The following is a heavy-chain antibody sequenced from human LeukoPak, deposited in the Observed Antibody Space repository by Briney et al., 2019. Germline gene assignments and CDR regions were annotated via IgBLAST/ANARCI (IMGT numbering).Heavy chain of an antibody. CDR2: VYHTGSI. CDR1: NYSIRSGYY. Sequence: SETLSLTCSVSNYSIRSGYYWGWIRQPPGKGLQWIGSVYHTGSIYYNPSLRSRVIILVDTSKNQFSLKLSSVTAADTAVYYCARDPKYYADYGWFDPWGQGTLVTVSS. J-gene: IGHJ5*02. D-gene: IGHD4-17*01. V-gene: IGHV4-38-2*02. CDR3: ARDPKYYADYGWFDP.